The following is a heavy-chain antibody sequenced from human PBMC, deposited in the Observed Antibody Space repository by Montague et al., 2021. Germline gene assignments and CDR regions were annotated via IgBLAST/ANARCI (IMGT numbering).Heavy chain of an antibody. CDR1: GDSINTYS. Sequence: SETLSLTCTVFGDSINTYSWSWIRQPAGKGLEWIGRLSNGGSTNSNPSLKSRASMSVDTSKNQFSLELSSVTAADTAVYFCARDTVGASGYFYYYYMDVWGRGTTVTVSS. J-gene: IGHJ6*03. D-gene: IGHD1-26*01. V-gene: IGHV4-4*07. CDR3: ARDTVGASGYFYYYYMDV. CDR2: LSNGGST.